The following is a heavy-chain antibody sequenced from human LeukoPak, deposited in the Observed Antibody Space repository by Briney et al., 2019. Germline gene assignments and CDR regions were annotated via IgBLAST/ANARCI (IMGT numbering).Heavy chain of an antibody. D-gene: IGHD1-26*01. CDR3: ARTVVGATDAFDI. Sequence: GASGKVSCKASGYTFTSYDINWVRQATGQGLEWMGWMNPNSGNTGYAQKFQGRVTITRNTSISTAYMELSSLRSEDTAVYYCARTVVGATDAFDIWGQGTMVTVSS. V-gene: IGHV1-8*03. CDR1: GYTFTSYD. J-gene: IGHJ3*02. CDR2: MNPNSGNT.